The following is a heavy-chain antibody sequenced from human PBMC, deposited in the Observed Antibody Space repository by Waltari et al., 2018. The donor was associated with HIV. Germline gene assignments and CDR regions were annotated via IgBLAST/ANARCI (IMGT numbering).Heavy chain of an antibody. CDR2: VSAYNGNT. CDR1: GYTFTSYG. CDR3: ARINCTSVSCYASLDY. J-gene: IGHJ4*02. Sequence: QVQLVQSGAEVKKPGASVKVSCKASGYTFTSYGISWVRKAPGQGLEWMGWVSAYNGNTNYAQKLQGRVTMTTDTATSTAYMELRSLRSDDTAVYYCARINCTSVSCYASLDYWGQGTLVTVSS. D-gene: IGHD2-2*01. V-gene: IGHV1-18*01.